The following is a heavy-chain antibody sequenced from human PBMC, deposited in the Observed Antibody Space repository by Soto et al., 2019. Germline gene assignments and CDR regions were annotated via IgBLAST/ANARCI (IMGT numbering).Heavy chain of an antibody. J-gene: IGHJ6*02. V-gene: IGHV1-58*01. CDR3: AAADPAHIVVVPAAAYYYYGMDV. Sequence: ASVKVSCKASGFTFTSSAVQWVRQARGQRLEWIGWIVVGSGNTNYAQKFQERVTITRDMSTSTAYMELSSLRSEATAVYYCAAADPAHIVVVPAAAYYYYGMDVWRQRTTVTASS. CDR2: IVVGSGNT. CDR1: GFTFTSSA. D-gene: IGHD2-2*01.